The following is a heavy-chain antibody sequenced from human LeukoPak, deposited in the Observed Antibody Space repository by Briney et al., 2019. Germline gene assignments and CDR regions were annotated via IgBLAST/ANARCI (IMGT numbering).Heavy chain of an antibody. J-gene: IGHJ5*02. CDR2: ISAYNGNT. CDR3: AREAGSGSYYKAWFDP. CDR1: GYTFTSYG. V-gene: IGHV1-18*01. Sequence: ASVKVSCKASGYTFTSYGISWVRQAPGQGLEWMGWISAYNGNTNYAQKLQGRVTMTTDTSTSTVYMELWSLRSDDTAVYYCAREAGSGSYYKAWFDPWGQGTLVTVSS. D-gene: IGHD3-10*01.